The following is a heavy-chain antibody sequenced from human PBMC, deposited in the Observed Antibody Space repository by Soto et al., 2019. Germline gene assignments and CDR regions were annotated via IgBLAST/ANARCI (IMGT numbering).Heavy chain of an antibody. J-gene: IGHJ4*02. Sequence: EVQLVESGGGLVQPGGSLRLSCAASGFTFANYWMHWVRQAPGKGLVWVSRIHGDGSRIDYADSVKGRFIISRDNAKNTLYLQMDSLTVDDTAVYYCARDVPGWGQGTLVTVSS. V-gene: IGHV3-74*01. CDR1: GFTFANYW. CDR2: IHGDGSRI. D-gene: IGHD3-10*02. CDR3: ARDVPG.